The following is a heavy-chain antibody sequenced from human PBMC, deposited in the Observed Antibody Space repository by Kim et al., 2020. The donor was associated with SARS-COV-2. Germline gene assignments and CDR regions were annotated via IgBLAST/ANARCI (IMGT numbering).Heavy chain of an antibody. CDR2: ISGSGGST. CDR3: AKVYHNQRVGGSMLFHY. V-gene: IGHV3-23*01. CDR1: GFTFSSYA. Sequence: GGSLRLSCAASGFTFSSYAMSWVRQAPGKGLEWVSAISGSGGSTYYADSVKGRFTISRDNSKNTLYLQMNSLRAEDTAVYYCAKVYHNQRVGGSMLFHYWGQGTLVAVSS. D-gene: IGHD1-26*01. J-gene: IGHJ4*02.